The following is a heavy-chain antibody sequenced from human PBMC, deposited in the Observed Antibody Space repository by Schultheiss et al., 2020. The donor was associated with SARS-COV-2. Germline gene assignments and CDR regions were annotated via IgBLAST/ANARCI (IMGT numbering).Heavy chain of an antibody. CDR1: GFTFSSYD. J-gene: IGHJ6*04. CDR3: AQLVPGPSDV. V-gene: IGHV3-30-3*01. Sequence: GGSLRLSCAASGFTFSSYDMHWVRQAPGKGLEWVAVISYDGSNKYYADSVKGRFTISRDNSKNTLYLQMNSLRAEDTAVYYCAQLVPGPSDVWGKGTTVTVSS. CDR2: ISYDGSNK. D-gene: IGHD1-1*01.